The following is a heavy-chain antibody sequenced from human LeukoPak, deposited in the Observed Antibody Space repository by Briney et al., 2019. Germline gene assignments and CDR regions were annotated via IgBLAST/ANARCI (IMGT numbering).Heavy chain of an antibody. CDR3: AREGSGWYGNFDY. D-gene: IGHD6-19*01. V-gene: IGHV1-2*02. CDR1: AYTFTGYY. J-gene: IGHJ4*02. Sequence: ASVKVSCKASAYTFTGYYMHWVRQTPGQGLEWMGWINPDSGGTNYAQKFQGRVTMTRDTSISTAYMEVSRLRSDDTAVYYCAREGSGWYGNFDYWGQGTLVTVSS. CDR2: INPDSGGT.